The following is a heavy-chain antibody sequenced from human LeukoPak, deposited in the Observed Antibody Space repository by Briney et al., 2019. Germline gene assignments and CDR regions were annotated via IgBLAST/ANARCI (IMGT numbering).Heavy chain of an antibody. CDR3: ARGTLYRGWSYYLDF. V-gene: IGHV4-39*07. J-gene: IGHJ4*02. D-gene: IGHD6-19*01. CDR2: VYYSGTT. CDR1: GDSISLSFYY. Sequence: SETLSLTCSVSGDSISLSFYYWGWIRQPPGKALEWIGSVYYSGTTSYNPSLKSRVTISVDMSKNHFSLRLRSVTAADTAMYYCARGTLYRGWSYYLDFWGQGSQVTISS.